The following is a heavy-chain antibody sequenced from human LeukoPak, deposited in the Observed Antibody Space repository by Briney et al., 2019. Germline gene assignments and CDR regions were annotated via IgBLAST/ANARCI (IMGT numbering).Heavy chain of an antibody. CDR1: GFTFSSYA. V-gene: IGHV3-64*01. CDR2: ISSNGGST. D-gene: IGHD6-13*01. J-gene: IGHJ5*02. Sequence: PGRSLRLSCVASGFTFSSYAMHWVRQAPGNGLEYVSAISSNGGSTYYANSVNGRFTISRENSKNTLYLQMGSLRAEDMAVYYCARSRYRSSYSFDPWGQGTLVTVSS. CDR3: ARSRYRSSYSFDP.